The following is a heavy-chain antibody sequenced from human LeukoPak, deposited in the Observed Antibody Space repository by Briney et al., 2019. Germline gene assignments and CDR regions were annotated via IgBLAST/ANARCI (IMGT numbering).Heavy chain of an antibody. J-gene: IGHJ5*02. D-gene: IGHD2-21*01. CDR2: INSDGSST. Sequence: PGGSLRLSCAASGFTFSRYWMHWVRQAPGKGLVWVSLINSDGSSTNYADSVKGRSTISRDNAKNTVYLQMNSLRAEDTAVYYCARTNSGGFDPWGQGTLVTVSS. CDR1: GFTFSRYW. V-gene: IGHV3-74*01. CDR3: ARTNSGGFDP.